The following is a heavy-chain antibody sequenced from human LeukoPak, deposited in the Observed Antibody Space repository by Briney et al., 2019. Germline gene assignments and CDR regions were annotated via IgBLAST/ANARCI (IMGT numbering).Heavy chain of an antibody. CDR2: IYYSGST. D-gene: IGHD3-22*01. J-gene: IGHJ6*03. CDR3: ARGIFNYYDSSGYYDFYYYYYMDV. Sequence: SETLSLTCTVPGGSISSYYWSWIRQPPGKGLEWIGYIYYSGSTNYNPSLKSRVTISVDTSKNQFSLKLSSVTAADTAVYYCARGIFNYYDSSGYYDFYYYYYMDVWGKGTTVTVSS. V-gene: IGHV4-59*01. CDR1: GGSISSYY.